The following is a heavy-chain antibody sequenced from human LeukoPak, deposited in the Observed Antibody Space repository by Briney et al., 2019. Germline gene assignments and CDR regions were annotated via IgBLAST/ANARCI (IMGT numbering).Heavy chain of an antibody. D-gene: IGHD5/OR15-5a*01. J-gene: IGHJ4*02. V-gene: IGHV3-66*01. CDR1: GFTVSSNY. CDR3: AREGTAVSTYLDY. Sequence: GGSLRLSCAASGFTVSSNYISWVRQAPGKGLEWVSVIYSGGSTYYADSVKGRFTISRDNSKNTLYLQMNSLRAEDTAVYYCAREGTAVSTYLDYWGQGNLVTVSS. CDR2: IYSGGST.